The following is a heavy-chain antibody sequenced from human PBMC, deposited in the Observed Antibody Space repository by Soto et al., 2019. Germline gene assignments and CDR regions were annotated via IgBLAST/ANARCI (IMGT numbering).Heavy chain of an antibody. J-gene: IGHJ6*02. CDR2: ISSSSSYI. CDR3: AGALDYYYYGMDV. CDR1: GFTFSSYS. Sequence: PGGSLRLSCAASGFTFSSYSMNWVRQAPGKGLEWVSSISSSSSYIYYADSVKGRFTISRDNAKNSLYLQMNSLRAEDTAVYYCAGALDYYYYGMDVWGQGTTVTVSS. V-gene: IGHV3-21*01.